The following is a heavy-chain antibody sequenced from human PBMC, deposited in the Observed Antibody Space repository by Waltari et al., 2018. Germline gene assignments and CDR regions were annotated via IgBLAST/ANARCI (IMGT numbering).Heavy chain of an antibody. D-gene: IGHD3-3*01. V-gene: IGHV4-59*01. CDR1: GGSTSSYS. CDR3: ARDYYDFWSGHVLDM. Sequence: QVQLQESGPGLVKPSEPLTLSSPVPGGSTSSYSWSWIRRPPGKGLEWIGYISYTGSTNYNPSLRSRVSILVDTSKNQFSLKLSSVTTADTAVYYCARDYYDFWSGHVLDMWGQGTMVTVSS. CDR2: ISYTGST. J-gene: IGHJ3*02.